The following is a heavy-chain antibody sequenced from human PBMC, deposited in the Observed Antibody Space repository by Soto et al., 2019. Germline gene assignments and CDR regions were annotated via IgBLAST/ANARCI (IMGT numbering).Heavy chain of an antibody. CDR2: MNPNSGNT. V-gene: IGHV1-8*01. D-gene: IGHD3-9*01. CDR1: GYTFTSYD. Sequence: ASVKVSCKASGYTFTSYDINWVRQATGQVLEWMGWMNPNSGNTGYAQKFQGRVTMTRNTSISTAYMELSSLRSEDTAVYYCARDSGYSYGTTYYDILTGYYAYYFDYWGQGTLVTVSS. J-gene: IGHJ4*02. CDR3: ARDSGYSYGTTYYDILTGYYAYYFDY.